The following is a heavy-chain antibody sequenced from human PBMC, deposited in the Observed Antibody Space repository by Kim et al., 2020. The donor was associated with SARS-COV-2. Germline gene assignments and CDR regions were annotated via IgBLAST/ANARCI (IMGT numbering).Heavy chain of an antibody. V-gene: IGHV4-61*01. CDR2: IYYSGST. CDR1: GGSVSSGSYY. CDR3: ARAYDSSGYYYSVAEYFQH. D-gene: IGHD3-22*01. Sequence: SETLSLTCTVSGGSVSSGSYYWSWIRQPPGKGLEWIGYIYYSGSTNYNPSLKSRVTISVDTSKNQFSLKLSSVTAADTAVYYCARAYDSSGYYYSVAEYFQHWGQGTLVTVSS. J-gene: IGHJ1*01.